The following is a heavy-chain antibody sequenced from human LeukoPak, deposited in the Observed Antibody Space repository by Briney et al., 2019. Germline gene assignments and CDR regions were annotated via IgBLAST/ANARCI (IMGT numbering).Heavy chain of an antibody. D-gene: IGHD2-8*01. Sequence: PSETLSLTCTVSGGSVSSGNYYWGWIRQPPGKALDWLGSIHYSGSTFYNPSLKSRVTISVDTSKNQFSLKLSSVTAADTAVYYCARHATDIVLMVYARWFDPWGQGTLVTVSS. CDR1: GGSVSSGNYY. CDR3: ARHATDIVLMVYARWFDP. V-gene: IGHV4-39*01. J-gene: IGHJ5*02. CDR2: IHYSGST.